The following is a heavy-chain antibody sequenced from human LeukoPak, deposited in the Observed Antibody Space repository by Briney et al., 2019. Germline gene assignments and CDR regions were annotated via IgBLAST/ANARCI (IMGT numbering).Heavy chain of an antibody. V-gene: IGHV1-2*06. CDR2: INPNSGGT. CDR1: GYTFTGYY. CDR3: AVNDYGDYVPSN. J-gene: IGHJ4*02. D-gene: IGHD4-17*01. Sequence: ASVKVSCKASGYTFTGYYMHWVRQAPGQGLEWMGRINPNSGGTNYAQKFQGRVTMTRDTSIGTAYMELSRLRSDDTAVYYCAVNDYGDYVPSNWGQGTLVTVSS.